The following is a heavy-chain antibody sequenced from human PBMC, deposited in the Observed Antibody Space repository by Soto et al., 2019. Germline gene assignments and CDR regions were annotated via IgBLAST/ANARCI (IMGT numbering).Heavy chain of an antibody. Sequence: QLQLQESGPGLVKPSETLSLTCTVSGGSISSSSYYWGWIRPPPGKGLEWIGSLYYSGSTYYNPSPNSRVTISVDTSKNQLSLKLSSVTAADTAVYYSARRWGGTVTTWGQGTLVTVSS. V-gene: IGHV4-39*01. CDR1: GGSISSSSYY. CDR2: LYYSGST. J-gene: IGHJ4*02. CDR3: ARRWGGTVTT. D-gene: IGHD4-17*01.